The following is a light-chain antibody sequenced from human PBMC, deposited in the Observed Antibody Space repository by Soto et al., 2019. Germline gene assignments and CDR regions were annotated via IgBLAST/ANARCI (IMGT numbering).Light chain of an antibody. Sequence: QSALTQPASVSGSPGQSITISCTGTSSDIGGYNYVSWYQEHPGKAPKLLIYEVSFRPSGVSDRFSDSKSGNTASLTISGLQAEDEADYYCTSYTGFSTLVFGPGTKVTVL. CDR1: SSDIGGYNY. CDR2: EVS. V-gene: IGLV2-14*01. J-gene: IGLJ1*01. CDR3: TSYTGFSTLV.